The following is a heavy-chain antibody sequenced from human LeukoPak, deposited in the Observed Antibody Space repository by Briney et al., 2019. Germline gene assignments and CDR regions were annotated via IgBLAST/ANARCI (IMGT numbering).Heavy chain of an antibody. CDR3: ARFLDYGDHLGYFDN. V-gene: IGHV5-51*01. CDR1: GYSFTSYW. CDR2: IYPGDSET. J-gene: IGHJ4*02. D-gene: IGHD4/OR15-4a*01. Sequence: AGESLKISCKGSGYSFTSYWIGWVRQMPGEGLGYMGIIYPGDSETIYSPSFQGQVTISADKSITTAYLQWSSLKASDSGRYYCARFLDYGDHLGYFDNWGQGALVTVSS.